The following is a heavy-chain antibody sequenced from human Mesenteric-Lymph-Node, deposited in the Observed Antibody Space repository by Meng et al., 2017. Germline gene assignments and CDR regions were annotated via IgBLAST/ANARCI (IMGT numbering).Heavy chain of an antibody. D-gene: IGHD6-19*01. CDR1: GFTFSSYA. J-gene: IGHJ6*02. CDR2: ISGSGGST. CDR3: ASRAVTGPYYSYGMDV. V-gene: IGHV3-23*01. Sequence: GESLKISCAASGFTFSSYAMSWVRQAPGKGLEWVSAISGSGGSTYYADSVKGRFTISRDNAKGSLYLQMNSLRADDTAVYYCASRAVTGPYYSYGMDVWGQGTTVTVSS.